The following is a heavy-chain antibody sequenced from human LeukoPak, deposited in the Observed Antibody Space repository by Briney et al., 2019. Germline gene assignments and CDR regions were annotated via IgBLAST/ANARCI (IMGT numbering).Heavy chain of an antibody. Sequence: SETLSLTCAVYGGSFSGYYWSWIRQPPGKGLEWIGEIDHSGSTNYNPSRKSRVTISLDTPKNQFSLKLSSVTAADTAVYYCARLYYSDSSGYYYLKVKEIVQDYWGQGTLVTVSS. CDR2: IDHSGST. J-gene: IGHJ4*02. V-gene: IGHV4-34*01. CDR1: GGSFSGYY. D-gene: IGHD3-22*01. CDR3: ARLYYSDSSGYYYLKVKEIVQDY.